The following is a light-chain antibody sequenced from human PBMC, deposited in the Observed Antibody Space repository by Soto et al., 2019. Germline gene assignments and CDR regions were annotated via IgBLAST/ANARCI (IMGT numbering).Light chain of an antibody. V-gene: IGKV1-39*01. Sequence: IQVTLSPSSVSLTVRDRLTNTCRASQSIGKFLNWYQQKPGTAPNLLISAASSLQSGVPSRFSGTGSGTEFTLTISSLQPEDFATYFSQQSSATPRTFGQGTKVDIK. J-gene: IGKJ1*01. CDR1: QSIGKF. CDR2: AAS. CDR3: QQSSATPRT.